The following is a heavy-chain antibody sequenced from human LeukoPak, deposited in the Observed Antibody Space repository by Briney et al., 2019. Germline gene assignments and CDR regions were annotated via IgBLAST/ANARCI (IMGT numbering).Heavy chain of an antibody. D-gene: IGHD3-3*01. CDR3: AKYYDFWSGYYDI. CDR2: INPSGST. CDR1: GGSVSSYY. Sequence: PSETLSLTCTVSGGSVSSYYWSWIRQPAGKGLEWIGRINPSGSTNYNPSLKSRLTMSVDTSKNQFSLKLSSVTAADTAVYYCAKYYDFWSGYYDIWGQGTMITVSS. J-gene: IGHJ3*02. V-gene: IGHV4-4*07.